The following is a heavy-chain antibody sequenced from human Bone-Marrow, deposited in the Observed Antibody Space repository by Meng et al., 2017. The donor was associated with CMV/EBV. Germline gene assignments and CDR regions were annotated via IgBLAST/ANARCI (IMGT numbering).Heavy chain of an antibody. D-gene: IGHD6-13*01. V-gene: IGHV1-2*02. CDR2: INPNSGGT. CDR1: GYTFTGYY. CDR3: ARGIAAAGTRTFYYYYGMDV. Sequence: ASVKVSCKASGYTFTGYYMHWVRQAPGQGLEGMGWINPNSGGTNYAQKFQGRVTMTRDTSISTAYMELSRLRSDDTAVYYCARGIAAAGTRTFYYYYGMDVWGQGTTVTVSS. J-gene: IGHJ6*01.